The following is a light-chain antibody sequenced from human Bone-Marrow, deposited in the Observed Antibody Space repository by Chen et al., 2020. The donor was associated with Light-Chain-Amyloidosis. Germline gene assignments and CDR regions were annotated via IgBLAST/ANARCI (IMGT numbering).Light chain of an antibody. V-gene: IGLV2-14*01. CDR2: EVT. CDR3: SSYTITNTLV. J-gene: IGLJ1*01. Sequence: QPALTQPASVSGAPGHSITISCPGTSSDVGGDNHVSWYQQHPDKAPKLMIYEVTNRPSWVPDRFSGSKSDNTASLTISGLQTEDEADYFCSSYTITNTLVFGSGTRVTDL. CDR1: SSDVGGDNH.